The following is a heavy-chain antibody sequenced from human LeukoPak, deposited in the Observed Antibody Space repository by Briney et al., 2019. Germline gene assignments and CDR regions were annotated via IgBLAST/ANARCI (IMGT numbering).Heavy chain of an antibody. CDR3: ARWHGYYDSSGYYY. CDR2: ISAYNGNT. V-gene: IGHV1-18*01. Sequence: ASVKVSCKASGYTFTSYGISWVRQAPGQGLEWMGWISAYNGNTNYAQKLQGRVTMTTDTYTSTAYMDMRSLRSDDTAVYYCARWHGYYDSSGYYYWGQGTLVTVSS. D-gene: IGHD3-22*01. J-gene: IGHJ4*02. CDR1: GYTFTSYG.